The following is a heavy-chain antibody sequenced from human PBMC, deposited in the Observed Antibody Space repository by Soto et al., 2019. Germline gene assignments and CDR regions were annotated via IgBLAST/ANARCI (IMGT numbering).Heavy chain of an antibody. Sequence: QVRLRESGPQVVKPSATLSLNCNVSGGAFRSYFWSWIRQSPGKGLELIGNIHSSGRSNYNPSFKSRVSMSIDPSKNQFCVRLTSGPPAGTAVYYCERDDPFDPWGQGILVTVSS. V-gene: IGHV4-59*01. J-gene: IGHJ5*02. CDR2: IHSSGRS. CDR3: ERDDPFDP. CDR1: GGAFRSYF.